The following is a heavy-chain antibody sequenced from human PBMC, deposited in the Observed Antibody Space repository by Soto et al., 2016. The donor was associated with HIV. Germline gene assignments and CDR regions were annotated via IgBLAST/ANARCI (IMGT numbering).Heavy chain of an antibody. CDR3: AGVVVVAASPHAFDI. Sequence: QVQLVQSGAEVKKPGASVKVSCKASGYTFTGYYMHWVRQAPGQGLEWMGWINPNSGGTNYAQKFQGRVTMTRDTSISTAYMELSRLRSDDTAVYYCAGVVVVAASPHAFDIWGQGTMVTVSS. J-gene: IGHJ3*02. CDR2: INPNSGGT. D-gene: IGHD2-15*01. CDR1: GYTFTGYY. V-gene: IGHV1-2*02.